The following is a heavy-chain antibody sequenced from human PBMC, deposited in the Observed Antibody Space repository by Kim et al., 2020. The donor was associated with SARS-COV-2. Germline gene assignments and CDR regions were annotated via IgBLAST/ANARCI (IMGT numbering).Heavy chain of an antibody. Sequence: ASVKVSCKASGYTFTSYPMHWVRQAPGQRLEWMGWISAGNGNTKYSQKFQGRVTITRETSASTAYMELSSLRSEDTAVYYCSRVGEGWVTTLGFWGKGT. CDR1: GYTFTSYP. CDR3: SRVGEGWVTTLGF. D-gene: IGHD4-17*01. CDR2: ISAGNGNT. J-gene: IGHJ4*02. V-gene: IGHV1-3*01.